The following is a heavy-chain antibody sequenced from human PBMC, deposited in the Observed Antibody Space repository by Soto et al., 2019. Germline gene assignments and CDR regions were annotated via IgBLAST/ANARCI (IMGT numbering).Heavy chain of an antibody. CDR1: GSSIKNYY. Sequence: ETLSLTCTVSGSSIKNYYWTWIRQPPGKGLECIGYIYDTGSTSYNPTLKSRVTMSIDTSKSQFSLNLNSVTAADTAVYYCARENIIMDAFDFWGQGTMVTVSS. CDR3: ARENIIMDAFDF. J-gene: IGHJ3*01. CDR2: IYDTGST. V-gene: IGHV4-59*01. D-gene: IGHD2-8*01.